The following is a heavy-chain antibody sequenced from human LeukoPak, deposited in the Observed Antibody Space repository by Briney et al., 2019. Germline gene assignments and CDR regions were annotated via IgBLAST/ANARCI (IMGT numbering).Heavy chain of an antibody. J-gene: IGHJ3*02. D-gene: IGHD3-10*01. CDR1: GGSISSGGYY. V-gene: IGHV4-30-2*01. Sequence: SETLSLTCTVSGGSISSGGYYWGWIRQPPGKGLEWIGYIYHSGSTYYNPSLKSRVTISVDRSKNQFSLKLSSVTAADTAVYYCARVFRPPSYYYGSGSYYGAFDIWGQGTMVTVSS. CDR3: ARVFRPPSYYYGSGSYYGAFDI. CDR2: IYHSGST.